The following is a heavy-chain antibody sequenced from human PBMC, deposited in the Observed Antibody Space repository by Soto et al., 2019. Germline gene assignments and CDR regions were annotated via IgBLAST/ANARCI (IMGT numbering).Heavy chain of an antibody. CDR2: IYYSGST. CDR3: ARVNSGELSAHFDY. Sequence: SETLSLTCTVSGGSISSGGYYWSWIRQHPGKGLEWIGYIYYSGSTYYNPSLKSRVTISVDTSKNQFSLKLSSVTAADTAVYFGARVNSGELSAHFDYWGQGTLVTVSS. D-gene: IGHD3-16*02. CDR1: GGSISSGGYY. J-gene: IGHJ4*02. V-gene: IGHV4-31*03.